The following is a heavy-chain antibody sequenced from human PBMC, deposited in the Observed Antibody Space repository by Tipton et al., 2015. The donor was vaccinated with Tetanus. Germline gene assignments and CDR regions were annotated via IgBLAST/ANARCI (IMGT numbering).Heavy chain of an antibody. J-gene: IGHJ6*02. CDR2: IIWNSGSI. V-gene: IGHV3-9*01. Sequence: SLRLSCAASGFTFDDYGMHWVRQVPGKGLEWVSGIIWNSGSIGYADSVKGRFTISRDNAKNSLYLQMNSLRAEDTALYYCAKGLGFYGMDVWGQGTTVTVSS. D-gene: IGHD3-3*01. CDR3: AKGLGFYGMDV. CDR1: GFTFDDYG.